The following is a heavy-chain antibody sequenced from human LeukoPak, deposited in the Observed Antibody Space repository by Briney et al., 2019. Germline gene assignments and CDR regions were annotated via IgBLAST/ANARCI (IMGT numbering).Heavy chain of an antibody. J-gene: IGHJ5*02. CDR3: ARSRGGFGDYGSWFDP. D-gene: IGHD4-17*01. V-gene: IGHV4-39*07. Sequence: SETLSLTCTVSGASISSSSNYYWGWIRQPPGKGLEWIGSIYYSGSTYYNPSLKSRVTTSIDTSKNQFSLKLNSVTPADTAVYYCARSRGGFGDYGSWFDPWGQGTLVTVSS. CDR2: IYYSGST. CDR1: GASISSSSNYY.